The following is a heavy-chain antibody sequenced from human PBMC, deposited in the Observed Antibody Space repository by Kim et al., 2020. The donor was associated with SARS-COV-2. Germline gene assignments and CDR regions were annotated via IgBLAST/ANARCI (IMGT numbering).Heavy chain of an antibody. CDR3: ARGVGATTLDY. V-gene: IGHV3-30*01. J-gene: IGHJ4*02. Sequence: KYSPDSGKGQFPIARDTSKNTLYLQMNSLRAEDTAVYYCARGVGATTLDYWGQGTLVTVSS. CDR2: K. D-gene: IGHD1-26*01.